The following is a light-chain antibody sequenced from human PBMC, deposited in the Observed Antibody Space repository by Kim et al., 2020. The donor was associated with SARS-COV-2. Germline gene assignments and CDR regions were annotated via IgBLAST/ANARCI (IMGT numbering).Light chain of an antibody. J-gene: IGKJ1*01. CDR2: DAS. CDR1: QSVSSY. CDR3: QQRSNWPT. V-gene: IGKV3-11*01. Sequence: EIVLTQSPATLSLSPGERATLSCRASQSVSSYLAWYQQKPGQAPRLLIYDASNRATGIPARFSGSGSGTDFTLTISSLEPEDFAVYYCQQRSNWPTFGQVTKVDIK.